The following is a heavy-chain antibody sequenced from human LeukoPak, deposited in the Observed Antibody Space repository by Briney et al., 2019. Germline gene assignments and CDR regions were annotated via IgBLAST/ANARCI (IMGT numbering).Heavy chain of an antibody. J-gene: IGHJ4*02. CDR1: GGTFSSYA. CDR3: ARDLSMVRGVIIWGYFDY. V-gene: IGHV1-69*13. CDR2: IIPIFGTA. Sequence: GASVKVSCKASGGTFSSYAISWVRQAPGQGLEWMGGIIPIFGTANYAQKFQGRVTITADESTSTAYMELSSLRSEDTAVYYCARDLSMVRGVIIWGYFDYWGQGTLVTVSS. D-gene: IGHD3-10*01.